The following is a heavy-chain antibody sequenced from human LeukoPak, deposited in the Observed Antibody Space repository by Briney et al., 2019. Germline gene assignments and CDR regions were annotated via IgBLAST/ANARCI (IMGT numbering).Heavy chain of an antibody. Sequence: PGGSLRLSCAASGFTFSSYAMSWVRQAPGKGLEWVSAISGSGGSTYYADSVKGRFTISRDNSKNTLYLQMNSLRAEDTAVYYCAKGGCYVTYYYMDVWGKGTTVTVSS. CDR2: ISGSGGST. D-gene: IGHD4/OR15-4a*01. J-gene: IGHJ6*03. CDR3: AKGGCYVTYYYMDV. CDR1: GFTFSSYA. V-gene: IGHV3-23*01.